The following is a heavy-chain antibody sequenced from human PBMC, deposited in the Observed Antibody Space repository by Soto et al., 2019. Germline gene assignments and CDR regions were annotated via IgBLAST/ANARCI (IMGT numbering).Heavy chain of an antibody. D-gene: IGHD5-12*01. CDR2: IYHSGST. J-gene: IGHJ4*02. CDR1: GGSISSSNW. V-gene: IGHV4-4*02. CDR3: ARDPRGYSGYGFDY. Sequence: SETLSLTCAVSGGSISSSNWWSWVRQPPGKGLEWIGEIYHSGSTNYNPSLKSRVTISVDKSKNQFSLKLSSVTAADTAVYYCARDPRGYSGYGFDYWGQGTLVTVSS.